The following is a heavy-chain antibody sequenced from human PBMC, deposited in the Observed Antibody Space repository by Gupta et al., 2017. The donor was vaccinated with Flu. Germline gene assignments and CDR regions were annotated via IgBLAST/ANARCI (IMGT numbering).Heavy chain of an antibody. CDR3: ARDPSGTTIDWLDP. Sequence: EVQLVESGGGLVKPGGSLRLSCAASGFTFSSYSMNWVRQAPGKGLEGVSSISSASTYTYYADSVKGRFTIARDNANNSLYLQMNSLRAEDTAVYFCARDPSGTTIDWLDPWGQGTLVTVSS. D-gene: IGHD1-1*01. CDR2: ISSASTYT. CDR1: GFTFSSYS. J-gene: IGHJ5*02. V-gene: IGHV3-21*01.